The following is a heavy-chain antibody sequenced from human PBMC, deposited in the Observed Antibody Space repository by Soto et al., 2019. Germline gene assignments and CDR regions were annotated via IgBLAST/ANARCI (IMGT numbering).Heavy chain of an antibody. CDR3: IHTNTLCGDVGAHFDN. D-gene: IGHD3-3*01. Sequence: QITLKESGPPLVKPTQTLTLTCTFSGFPFSSRAVGVAWFRQPPGKALEWLALIYWDDDKPYSPSLKNRLTITSDTSKNQVGLTKPNTDPVDTGTCYCIHTNTLCGDVGAHFDNRGQGTLVAVGS. CDR2: IYWDDDK. J-gene: IGHJ4*02. V-gene: IGHV2-5*02. CDR1: GFPFSSRAVG.